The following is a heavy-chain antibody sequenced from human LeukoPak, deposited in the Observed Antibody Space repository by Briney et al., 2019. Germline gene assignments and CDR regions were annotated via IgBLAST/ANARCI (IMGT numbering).Heavy chain of an antibody. CDR1: GFTFSSYS. D-gene: IGHD3-22*01. CDR2: ISSSSSTI. J-gene: IGHJ4*02. CDR3: ARDYYDSSGYPNHFDY. Sequence: PGGSLRLSCAASGFTFSSYSMNWVRQAPGKGLEWVSYISSSSSTIYYADSVKGRFTISRDNAKNSLYLQMNSLRAEDTAVYYCARDYYDSSGYPNHFDYWGQGTLVTVSS. V-gene: IGHV3-48*01.